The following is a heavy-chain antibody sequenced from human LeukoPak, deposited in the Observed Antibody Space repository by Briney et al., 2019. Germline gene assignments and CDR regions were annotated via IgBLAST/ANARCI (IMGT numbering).Heavy chain of an antibody. D-gene: IGHD2-2*01. CDR1: GGSISSYY. CDR2: IYYSGST. V-gene: IGHV4-59*08. J-gene: IGHJ5*02. CDR3: AIHIVVVPAAKKKNWFDP. Sequence: SETLSLTCTVSGGSISSYYWSWIRQPPGKGLEWIGYIYYSGSTNYNPSLKSRVTISVDTSKNQFSLRLSSVTAADTAVYYCAIHIVVVPAAKKKNWFDPWGQGTLVTVSS.